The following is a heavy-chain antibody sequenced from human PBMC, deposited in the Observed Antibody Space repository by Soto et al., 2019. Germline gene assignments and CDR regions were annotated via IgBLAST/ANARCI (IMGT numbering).Heavy chain of an antibody. CDR1: GYTFTSYG. CDR3: ARGGKSCTTGVCSCYGMDV. V-gene: IGHV1-18*01. CDR2: ISAYNGNT. J-gene: IGHJ6*02. Sequence: QVQLVQSGAEVKKPGASVKVSCKASGYTFTSYGISWLRQDPGQGLEWMGWISAYNGNTNYAQKFQGRVTMTTDTYTGTAYRELRSLRSDGTPVYYCARGGKSCTTGVCSCYGMDVWGQGNTVTVSS. D-gene: IGHD2-8*01.